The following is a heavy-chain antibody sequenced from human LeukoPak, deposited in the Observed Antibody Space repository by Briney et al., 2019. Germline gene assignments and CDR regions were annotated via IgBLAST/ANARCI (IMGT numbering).Heavy chain of an antibody. CDR2: ISGSGGST. V-gene: IGHV3-23*01. CDR3: AKVEAYYYDSSGEDAFDI. D-gene: IGHD3-22*01. J-gene: IGHJ3*02. Sequence: PGGSLRLSCAASGFTFSSYAMSWVRQAPGKGLEWVSAISGSGGSTYYADSVKGRFTISRDNSKNTLYLQMNSLRAEDTAVYYCAKVEAYYYDSSGEDAFDIWGQGTMVTVSS. CDR1: GFTFSSYA.